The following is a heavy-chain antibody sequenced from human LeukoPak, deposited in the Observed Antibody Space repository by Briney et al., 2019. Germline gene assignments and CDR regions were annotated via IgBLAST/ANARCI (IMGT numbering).Heavy chain of an antibody. D-gene: IGHD2-2*01. V-gene: IGHV1-69*05. CDR2: IIPIFGTA. CDR1: GGTFSSYA. CDR3: ARGGCSSTSCSPGAFDI. J-gene: IGHJ3*02. Sequence: SVKVSCKASGGTFSSYAISWVRQAPGQGLEWMGGIIPIFGTANYAQKFQGRVTITTDESTSTAYVELSSLRSEDTAVYYCARGGCSSTSCSPGAFDIWGQGTMVTVSS.